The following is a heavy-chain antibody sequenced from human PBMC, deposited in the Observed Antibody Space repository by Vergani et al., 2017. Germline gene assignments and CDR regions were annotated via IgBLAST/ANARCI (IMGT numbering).Heavy chain of an antibody. CDR2: ISAYNGNT. CDR3: ARGTPIVVVPSNRGDAFDI. D-gene: IGHD2-2*01. CDR1: GYPFTSYG. Sequence: QVQLVQSGAEVKKPGASVKVSCKASGYPFTSYGISWVRPAPGQGLEWMGWISAYNGNTNYAQKLQGRVTMTTDTSTSTAYMELRSLRSDDTAVYYCARGTPIVVVPSNRGDAFDIWGQGTMVTVSS. J-gene: IGHJ3*02. V-gene: IGHV1-18*01.